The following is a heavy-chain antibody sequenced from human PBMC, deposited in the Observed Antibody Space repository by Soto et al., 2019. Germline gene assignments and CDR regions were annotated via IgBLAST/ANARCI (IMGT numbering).Heavy chain of an antibody. CDR1: GGSISSYY. D-gene: IGHD6-13*01. CDR2: IYYSGST. CDR3: AREGQQMVPGAFDY. V-gene: IGHV4-59*01. Sequence: QVQLQESGPGLVKPSETLSLTCTVSGGSISSYYWSWIRQPPGKGLEWIGYIYYSGSTNYNPSLRSLVTIAVDTTKNQFSLKLSSVTAADATLYYCAREGQQMVPGAFDYWGQGTLVTVSS. J-gene: IGHJ4*02.